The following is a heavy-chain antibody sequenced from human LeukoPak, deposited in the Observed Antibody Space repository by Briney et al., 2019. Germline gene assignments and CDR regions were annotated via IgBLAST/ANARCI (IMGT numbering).Heavy chain of an antibody. V-gene: IGHV4-61*02. J-gene: IGHJ4*02. D-gene: IGHD2-2*01. CDR2: SYTSGST. Sequence: SETLSLTSTVSGGSISSGSYYWRWIRQPAGKGLEWIVRSYTSGSTTYNPYLKSRVTRSVATSKNQFYLKLSSVTAEDTAVYYCARDRPYCSSTSCYYYFDYWGQGTLVTVSS. CDR3: ARDRPYCSSTSCYYYFDY. CDR1: GGSISSGSYY.